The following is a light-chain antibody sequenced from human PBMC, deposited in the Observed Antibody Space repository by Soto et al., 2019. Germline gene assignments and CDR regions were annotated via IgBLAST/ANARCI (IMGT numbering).Light chain of an antibody. V-gene: IGKV3-20*01. CDR3: QQYGHPLHT. CDR1: QSVNIY. Sequence: IVLTQSPGTLSLSPGDRATLSCRASQSVNIYFAWYQQKPGQAPRLLIFNTSRRATGIPDRFSGSGSGTDFTLIISRLEPEDFAMYYCQQYGHPLHTFGQGTKLDIK. CDR2: NTS. J-gene: IGKJ2*01.